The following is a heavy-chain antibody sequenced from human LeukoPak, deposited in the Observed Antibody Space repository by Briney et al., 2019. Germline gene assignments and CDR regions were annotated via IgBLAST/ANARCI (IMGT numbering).Heavy chain of an antibody. J-gene: IGHJ3*02. CDR2: IIPIFGTA. CDR3: AREFLWFGEWSGAFDI. CDR1: GGTFSSYA. D-gene: IGHD3-10*01. V-gene: IGHV1-69*05. Sequence: SVKVSCKASGGTFSSYAISWVRQAPGQGLEWMGGIIPIFGTANYAQKFQGRVTITTDESTSTAYMELSSLRSEDTAVYYCAREFLWFGEWSGAFDIWGQGTMVTVSS.